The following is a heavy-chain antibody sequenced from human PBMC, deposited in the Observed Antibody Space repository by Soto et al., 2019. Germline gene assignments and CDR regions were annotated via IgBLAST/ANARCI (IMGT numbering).Heavy chain of an antibody. V-gene: IGHV3-30*09. D-gene: IGHD3-10*01. CDR1: GFTFSSYA. CDR2: ISSDGSDK. Sequence: GGSLRLSCAASGFTFSSYAMHWVRQAPGKGLEWVAVISSDGSDKYYADSVKGRFAISRDNSKNTLYVQLNRMRAEDTALYYCARDRQYGAGFIDVWGQGTTVTASS. J-gene: IGHJ6*02. CDR3: ARDRQYGAGFIDV.